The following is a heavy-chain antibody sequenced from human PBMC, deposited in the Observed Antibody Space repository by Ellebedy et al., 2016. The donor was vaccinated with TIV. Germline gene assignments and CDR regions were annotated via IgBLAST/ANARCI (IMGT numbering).Heavy chain of an antibody. CDR2: INTGNGNT. D-gene: IGHD3-3*01. J-gene: IGHJ6*02. CDR1: GHIFTTYG. V-gene: IGHV1-3*04. CDR3: ATREWQDPMDV. Sequence: ASVKVSCXASGHIFTTYGIHWVRQAPGQRPEWMGWINTGNGNTKYSQKFQGRITITRDTSATTACMELSGLMSEDTAVYYCATREWQDPMDVWGQGTTVTVSS.